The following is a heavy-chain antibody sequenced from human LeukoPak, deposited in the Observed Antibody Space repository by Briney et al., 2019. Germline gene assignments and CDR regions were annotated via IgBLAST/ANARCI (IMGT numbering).Heavy chain of an antibody. CDR2: INHSGST. Sequence: PSETLSLTCAVYGGSFSGYYWSWIRQPPGKGLEWIGEINHSGSTNYNPSLKSRVTISVDTSKNQFSLKLSSVTAADAAVYYCARGALRSGYYYVYWFDPWGQGTLVTVSS. J-gene: IGHJ5*02. CDR1: GGSFSGYY. CDR3: ARGALRSGYYYVYWFDP. D-gene: IGHD3-22*01. V-gene: IGHV4-34*01.